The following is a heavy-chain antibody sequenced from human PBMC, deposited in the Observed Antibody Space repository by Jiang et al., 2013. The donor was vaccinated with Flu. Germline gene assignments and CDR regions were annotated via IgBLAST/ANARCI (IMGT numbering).Heavy chain of an antibody. D-gene: IGHD5-18*01. CDR2: IYYSGTT. J-gene: IGHJ6*02. CDR3: ARHGYSYQTPSYYYYAMDV. V-gene: IGHV4-39*01. Sequence: PGLVKPSETLSLTCTVSGGSISSSNYYWGWIRQPPGKGLEWIGSIYYSGTTYIKPSLNSRVTISVDTSKNQFSLKLSSLTAADTAVYYCARHGYSYQTPSYYYYAMDVWGQGTTVTVSS. CDR1: GGSISSSNYY.